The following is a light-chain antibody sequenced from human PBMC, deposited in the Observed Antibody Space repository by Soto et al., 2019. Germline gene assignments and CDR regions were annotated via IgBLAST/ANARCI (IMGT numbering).Light chain of an antibody. Sequence: EIVLTHSPGTLSLSPGERATLSCRASQSVINNLAWYQQKPGQAPRLLIYAASARATGIPARFSGSGSGTEFTLTISSLQSEDFAIYYCQQYKEWPPWTFGQGTKVDIK. V-gene: IGKV3-15*01. CDR2: AAS. CDR3: QQYKEWPPWT. CDR1: QSVINN. J-gene: IGKJ1*01.